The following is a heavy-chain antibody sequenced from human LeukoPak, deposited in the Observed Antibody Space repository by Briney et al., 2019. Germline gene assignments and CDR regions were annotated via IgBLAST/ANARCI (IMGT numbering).Heavy chain of an antibody. V-gene: IGHV1-69*02. Sequence: SVKVSCKASGYTFTSYYMHWVRQAPGQGLEWMGRIIPILGIANYAQKFQGRVTITADKSTSTAYMELSSLRSEDTAVYYCARPWFSAVVTATPFDYWGQGTLVTVSS. CDR1: GYTFTSYY. D-gene: IGHD2-21*02. J-gene: IGHJ4*02. CDR2: IIPILGIA. CDR3: ARPWFSAVVTATPFDY.